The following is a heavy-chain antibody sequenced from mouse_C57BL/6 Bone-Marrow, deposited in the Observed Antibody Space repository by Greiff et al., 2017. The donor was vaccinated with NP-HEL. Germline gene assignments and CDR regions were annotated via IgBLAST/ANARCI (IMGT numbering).Heavy chain of an antibody. CDR3: TEWDPFAY. CDR2: IRLKSDNYAT. V-gene: IGHV6-3*01. CDR1: GFTFSNYW. Sequence: DVMLVESGGGLVQPGGSMKLSCVASGFTFSNYWMNWVRQSPEKGLEWVAQIRLKSDNYATHYAESVKGRFTISRDDSKSSVYLQMNNLRAEDTGIYYCTEWDPFAYWGQGTLVTVSA. D-gene: IGHD4-1*01. J-gene: IGHJ3*01.